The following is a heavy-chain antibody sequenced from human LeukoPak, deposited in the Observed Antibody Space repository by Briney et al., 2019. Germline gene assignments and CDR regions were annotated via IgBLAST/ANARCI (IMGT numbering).Heavy chain of an antibody. V-gene: IGHV1-18*01. CDR3: ARSREVGDSCSWYRQAFDI. CDR2: ISAYNGNT. D-gene: IGHD6-13*01. CDR1: GYTFTSYG. Sequence: GASVKVSCKASGYTFTSYGISWVRQAPGQGLEWMGWISAYNGNTNYAQKLQGRVTMTTDTSTSTAYMELRSLRSDDTAVYYCARSREVGDSCSWYRQAFDIWGQGTMVTVSS. J-gene: IGHJ3*02.